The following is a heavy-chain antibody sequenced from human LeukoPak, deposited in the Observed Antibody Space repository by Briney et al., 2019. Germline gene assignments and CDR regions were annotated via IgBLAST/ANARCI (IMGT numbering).Heavy chain of an antibody. CDR1: GFTFSDYY. D-gene: IGHD6-19*01. J-gene: IGHJ4*02. CDR2: IYGGGANT. CDR3: AKRITVAAGIYFDS. V-gene: IGHV3-23*01. Sequence: GGSLRLSCAASGFTFSDYYMSWIRQAPGKGLEWVSTIYGGGANTFYADSVKGRFTISRDDSKNMQFLQMDSLRPEDTAVYFCAKRITVAAGIYFDSWGQGTPVTVSS.